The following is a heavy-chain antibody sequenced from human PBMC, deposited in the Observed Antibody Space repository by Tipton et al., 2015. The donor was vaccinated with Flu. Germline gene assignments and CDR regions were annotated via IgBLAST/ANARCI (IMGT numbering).Heavy chain of an antibody. CDR1: GFTFSDYY. Sequence: QLVQSGGGLVKPGGSLRLSCAASGFTFSDYYMSWIRQAPGKGLEWVSYISSSGSTIYYADSVKGRFTISRDTAKNSLYLQMNSLRAEDTAVYYCARDSQYYDSSGYYPDAFNIWGQGTMVTVSS. D-gene: IGHD3-22*01. CDR2: ISSSGSTI. J-gene: IGHJ3*02. CDR3: ARDSQYYDSSGYYPDAFNI. V-gene: IGHV3-11*01.